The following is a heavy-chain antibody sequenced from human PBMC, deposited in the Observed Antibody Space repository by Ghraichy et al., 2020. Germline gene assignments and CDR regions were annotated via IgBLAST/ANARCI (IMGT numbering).Heavy chain of an antibody. V-gene: IGHV3-30*18. Sequence: GGSLRLSCAASGFTFSNYGMHWVRQAPGKGLEWVAVISYDGSNKSYADSVKGRFTISRDTSKNTMFLQLNSLRVEDTAVYYCAKDLRSGLPASDYWGQGTLV. D-gene: IGHD6-19*01. J-gene: IGHJ4*02. CDR3: AKDLRSGLPASDY. CDR2: ISYDGSNK. CDR1: GFTFSNYG.